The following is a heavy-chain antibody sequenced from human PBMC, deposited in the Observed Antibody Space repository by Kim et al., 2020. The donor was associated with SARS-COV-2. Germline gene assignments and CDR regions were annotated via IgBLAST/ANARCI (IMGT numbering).Heavy chain of an antibody. CDR3: AKDLQARAANRGY. J-gene: IGHJ4*02. Sequence: SADSVKGRFTISRDNSKNTLYLQMNSLRAEDTAVYYCAKDLQARAANRGYWGQGTLVTVSS. D-gene: IGHD6-6*01. V-gene: IGHV3-23*01.